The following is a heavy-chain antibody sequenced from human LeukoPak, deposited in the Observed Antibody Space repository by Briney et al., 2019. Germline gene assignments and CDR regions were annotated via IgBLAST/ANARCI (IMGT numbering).Heavy chain of an antibody. CDR3: AMEGSSWLIRAEYFQH. Sequence: GGSLRLSCAASGFTFSSYAMSWVRQAPGKGLECVSSVSSTGGGTSYADSVKGRFTISRDNSMNTLYLQMNSLRGEDTAVYYCAMEGSSWLIRAEYFQHWGQGTLVTVSS. V-gene: IGHV3-23*01. J-gene: IGHJ1*01. CDR2: VSSTGGGT. CDR1: GFTFSSYA. D-gene: IGHD6-13*01.